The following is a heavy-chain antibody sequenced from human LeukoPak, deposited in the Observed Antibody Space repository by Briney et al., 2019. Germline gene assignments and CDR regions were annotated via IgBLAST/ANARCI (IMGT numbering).Heavy chain of an antibody. CDR1: PGSFSGYY. J-gene: IGHJ3*02. CDR2: VNYSGCP. D-gene: IGHD3-10*01. Sequence: SDTLSLTCGVYPGSFSGYYLNWIRQPPGKGLEWIGEVNYSGCPTYNPSLNGRISISLDTSRNQFSLKLNSVTAADTPVYYCAKSNGYGLVDIWGRGTMLTVST. V-gene: IGHV4-34*01. CDR3: AKSNGYGLVDI.